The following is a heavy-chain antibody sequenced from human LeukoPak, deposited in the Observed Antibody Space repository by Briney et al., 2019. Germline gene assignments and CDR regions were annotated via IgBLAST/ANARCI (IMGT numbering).Heavy chain of an antibody. J-gene: IGHJ4*02. Sequence: GASVKVSCKASGYTVTRYGISWVRQAPGQGLEWMGWISAYNGNTHYAQKLQGRVTMTADTSTSTVYMQLKSLRSDDTAVYYCARGAPPRRNYDSRGYYSYYFDYWGQGTLVTVSS. CDR2: ISAYNGNT. D-gene: IGHD3-22*01. CDR1: GYTVTRYG. CDR3: ARGAPPRRNYDSRGYYSYYFDY. V-gene: IGHV1-18*01.